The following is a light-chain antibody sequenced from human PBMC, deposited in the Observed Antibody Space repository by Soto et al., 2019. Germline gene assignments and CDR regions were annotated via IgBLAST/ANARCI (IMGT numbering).Light chain of an antibody. V-gene: IGKV3-15*01. CDR1: QSVSSN. CDR2: GAS. CDR3: QQYNNWPQT. J-gene: IGKJ1*01. Sequence: EIVLTQSPGTLSVSPGERATLSFRASQSVSSNLAWYQQKPGQAPRLLIYGASTRAADVPARFSGGGSGTEFTLTISSLQSEDFAEYHCQQYNNWPQTFGQGTKVDI.